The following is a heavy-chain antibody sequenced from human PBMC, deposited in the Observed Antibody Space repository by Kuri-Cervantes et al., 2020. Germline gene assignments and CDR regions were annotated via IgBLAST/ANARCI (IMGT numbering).Heavy chain of an antibody. CDR3: AKPKYSSSSGLGYYYYGMDV. J-gene: IGHJ6*02. CDR2: LYSDGST. Sequence: GGSLRLSCAASGFTFSSYAMSWVRQAPGKGLEWVSVLYSDGSTYYADSVKGRFTISRDSSKNTLYLQMNSLRAEDTAVYYCAKPKYSSSSGLGYYYYGMDVWGQGTTVTVSS. CDR1: GFTFSSYA. V-gene: IGHV3-23*03. D-gene: IGHD6-6*01.